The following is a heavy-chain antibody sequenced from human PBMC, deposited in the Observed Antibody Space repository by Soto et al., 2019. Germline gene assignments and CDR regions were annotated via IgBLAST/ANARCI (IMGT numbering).Heavy chain of an antibody. CDR1: GGSFSGYY. CDR3: ARGWYYFDF. J-gene: IGHJ4*02. CDR2: INHSGST. D-gene: IGHD2-15*01. V-gene: IGHV4-34*01. Sequence: PSETLSLTCAVYGGSFSGYYWSWIRQPPGKGLEWIGEINHSGSTNYNPSLKSRVTISIDTSKNQFSLRLTSVTAADTALYFCARGWYYFDFWGRETLVTVSS.